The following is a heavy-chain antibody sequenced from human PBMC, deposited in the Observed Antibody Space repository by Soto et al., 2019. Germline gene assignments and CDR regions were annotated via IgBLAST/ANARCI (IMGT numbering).Heavy chain of an antibody. CDR2: IYSGGYT. CDR3: ATPPGGGGY. J-gene: IGHJ4*02. D-gene: IGHD3-10*01. CDR1: GFTVSNNY. V-gene: IGHV3-53*01. Sequence: VQLVESGGGLIQPGGSLRLSCAVSGFTVSNNYMSWVRQAPGKGLEGVSVIYSGGYTAYGDSVKGRFTISRDNSKNPPIPQMKSLGAHARAGYLRATPPGGGGYWGQGTLVTVSS.